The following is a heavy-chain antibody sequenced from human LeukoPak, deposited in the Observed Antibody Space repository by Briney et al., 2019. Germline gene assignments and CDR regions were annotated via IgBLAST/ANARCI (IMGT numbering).Heavy chain of an antibody. Sequence: ASVKVSCKASGYTFTSYGISWVRQAPGQGLEWMGWISAYNGNTNYAQKLQGRVTMTTDTSTSTAYMELRSLRSDDTAVYYCARLTYYDFWSGYYTPMPTYFDYWGQGTLVTVSS. V-gene: IGHV1-18*01. CDR2: ISAYNGNT. J-gene: IGHJ4*02. CDR1: GYTFTSYG. CDR3: ARLTYYDFWSGYYTPMPTYFDY. D-gene: IGHD3-3*01.